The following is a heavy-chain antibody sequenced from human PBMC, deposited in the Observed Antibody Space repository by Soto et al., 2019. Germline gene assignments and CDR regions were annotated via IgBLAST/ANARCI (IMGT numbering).Heavy chain of an antibody. V-gene: IGHV3-23*01. J-gene: IGHJ3*02. CDR1: GLTFSNYA. CDR3: ARGRTVVVPAATYAFDI. Sequence: GGSLRLSCAASGLTFSNYAMTWVRQAPGKGLEWVSAISGSGDSTRYADSVKGRFTISRDNSKNTLYLQMNSLRVEDTAVYYCARGRTVVVPAATYAFDIWGQGTMVTVSS. CDR2: ISGSGDST. D-gene: IGHD2-2*01.